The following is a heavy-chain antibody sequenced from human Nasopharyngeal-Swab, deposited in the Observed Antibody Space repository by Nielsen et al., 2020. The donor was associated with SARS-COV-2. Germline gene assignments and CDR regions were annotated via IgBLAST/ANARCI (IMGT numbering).Heavy chain of an antibody. CDR3: ARETRAYCGGDCYSHFDY. CDR2: IYSGGST. CDR1: GFTVSSNY. D-gene: IGHD2-21*01. V-gene: IGHV3-53*01. Sequence: GESLKISCAASGFTVSSNYMSWVRQAPGKGLEWVSVIYSGGSTYYADSVKGRFTISRDNSKNTLYLQMNSLRAEDTAVYYCARETRAYCGGDCYSHFDYWGQGTLVTVSS. J-gene: IGHJ4*02.